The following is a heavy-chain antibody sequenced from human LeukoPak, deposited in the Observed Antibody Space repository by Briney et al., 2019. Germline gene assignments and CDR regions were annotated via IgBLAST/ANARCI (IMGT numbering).Heavy chain of an antibody. D-gene: IGHD4-17*01. CDR3: ARCRPDYGGPLDY. V-gene: IGHV4-4*02. J-gene: IGHJ4*02. CDR2: IYYSGST. Sequence: SGTLSLTCAVSGGSISSSNWWSWVRQPPGKGLEWIGSIYYSGSTYYNPSLKSRVTISVDTSKNQFSLKLSSVTAADTAVYYCARCRPDYGGPLDYWGQGTLVTVSS. CDR1: GGSISSSNW.